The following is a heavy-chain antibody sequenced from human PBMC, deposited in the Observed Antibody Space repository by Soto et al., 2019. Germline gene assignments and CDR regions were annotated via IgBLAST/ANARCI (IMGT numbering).Heavy chain of an antibody. Sequence: PGGSLRLSCAASGVGFSTYGMNWVRQAPGKGPEWVSSIDSSGSIGYADSVKGRFTISRDNAKNTLYLQMNSLRAEDTAVYYCARAPYQQWYGMDVWGQGTTVTVSS. CDR2: IDSSGSI. V-gene: IGHV3-21*01. CDR3: ARAPYQQWYGMDV. D-gene: IGHD6-19*01. J-gene: IGHJ6*02. CDR1: GVGFSTYG.